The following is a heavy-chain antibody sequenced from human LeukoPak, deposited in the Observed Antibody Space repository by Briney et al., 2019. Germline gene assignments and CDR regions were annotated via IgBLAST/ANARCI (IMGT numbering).Heavy chain of an antibody. D-gene: IGHD2-2*01. CDR2: INHSGST. CDR3: ARGPFIAGLGYCSSTSCHYYYYGMDV. CDR1: GGSFSGYY. Sequence: SETLSLTCAVYGGSFSGYYWSWIRQPPGKGLEWIGEINHSGSTNYNPSLKSRVTISVDTSKNQFSLKLSSVTAADTAVYYCARGPFIAGLGYCSSTSCHYYYYGMDVWGQGTTVTVSS. J-gene: IGHJ6*02. V-gene: IGHV4-34*01.